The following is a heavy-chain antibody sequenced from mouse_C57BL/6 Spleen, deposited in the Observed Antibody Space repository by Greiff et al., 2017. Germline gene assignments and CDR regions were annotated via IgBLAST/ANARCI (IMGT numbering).Heavy chain of an antibody. D-gene: IGHD2-5*01. Sequence: QVQLQQPGAELVKPGASVKMSCKASGYTFTSYWITWVKQRPGQGLEWIGDIYPGSGSTNYNEKFKSKATLAVDTSSSTAYMQLSSLTSEDSAVYYSARAYSNYEDYLDYWGQGTTLTVSS. CDR1: GYTFTSYW. V-gene: IGHV1-55*01. J-gene: IGHJ2*01. CDR3: ARAYSNYEDYLDY. CDR2: IYPGSGST.